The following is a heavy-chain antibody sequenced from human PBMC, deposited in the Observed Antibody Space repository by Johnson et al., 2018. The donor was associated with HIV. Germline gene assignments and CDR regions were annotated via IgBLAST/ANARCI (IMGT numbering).Heavy chain of an antibody. D-gene: IGHD1-26*01. Sequence: QMLLVESGGGVVQPGRSLRLACVASGFTFNRYGLHWVRQAPGKGLEWVATTSFDERGKHYTDSVNGRFTISRDNSKNALYLQLNSLRPEDTAVYYCARDGAIAGAATEALDLWGQGTMVIVSS. CDR1: GFTFNRYG. CDR2: TSFDERGK. J-gene: IGHJ3*01. V-gene: IGHV3-30*04. CDR3: ARDGAIAGAATEALDL.